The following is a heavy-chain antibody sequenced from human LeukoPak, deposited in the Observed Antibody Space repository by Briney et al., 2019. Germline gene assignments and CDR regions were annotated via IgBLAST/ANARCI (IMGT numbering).Heavy chain of an antibody. D-gene: IGHD2/OR15-2a*01. V-gene: IGHV4-39*01. Sequence: SETLSLTCTVSGGSISSSSYYWGWIRQPPGKGLEWIGSIHPRGSIYYNPSLKSRVTVSLDASNNQFSLRLGSVTAADTALYYCAKHSRVIIGTTCAFDIWGPGTKVTVSS. J-gene: IGHJ3*02. CDR2: IHPRGSI. CDR3: AKHSRVIIGTTCAFDI. CDR1: GGSISSSSYY.